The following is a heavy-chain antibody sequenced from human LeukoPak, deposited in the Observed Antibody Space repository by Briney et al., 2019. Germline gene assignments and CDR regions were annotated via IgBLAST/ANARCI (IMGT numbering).Heavy chain of an antibody. J-gene: IGHJ4*02. D-gene: IGHD2-2*01. CDR1: GYTFTGYY. CDR2: INPNSGGT. CDR3: ARDRESSTSSAGAL. V-gene: IGHV1-2*02. Sequence: ASVKVSCKASGYTFTGYYMHWVRQAPGQGLEWMGWINPNSGGTNYAQKFQGRVTMTRDTSISTAYMELSRLRSDDTAVYYCARDRESSTSSAGALWGQGTLVTVSS.